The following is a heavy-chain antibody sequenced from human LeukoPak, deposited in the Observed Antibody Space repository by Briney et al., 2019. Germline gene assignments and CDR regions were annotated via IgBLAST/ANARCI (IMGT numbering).Heavy chain of an antibody. CDR1: GGSISSSSYY. Sequence: SETLSLTCTVSGGSISSSSYYWGWIRQPPGKGLEWIGEIFHSGGTNYNPSLKSRVTISVDKPKNQFSLKLSSVTAADTAVYYCARVLSGSNFDYWGQGTLVTVSS. D-gene: IGHD3-22*01. CDR2: IFHSGGT. CDR3: ARVLSGSNFDY. V-gene: IGHV4-39*07. J-gene: IGHJ4*02.